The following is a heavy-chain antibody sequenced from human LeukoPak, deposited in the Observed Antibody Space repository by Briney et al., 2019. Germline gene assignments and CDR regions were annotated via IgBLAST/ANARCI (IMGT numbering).Heavy chain of an antibody. V-gene: IGHV4-59*08. D-gene: IGHD6-13*01. J-gene: IGHJ5*02. CDR3: ARVRSSSWYSTSWFDP. CDR1: GGSISSYY. CDR2: IYYSGST. Sequence: PSETLSLTCTVSGGSISSYYWSWIRQPPGKGLEWIGYIYYSGSTNYNPSLKSRVTISVDTSKNQFSLKLSSVTAADTAVYYCARVRSSSWYSTSWFDPWGQGTLVTVSS.